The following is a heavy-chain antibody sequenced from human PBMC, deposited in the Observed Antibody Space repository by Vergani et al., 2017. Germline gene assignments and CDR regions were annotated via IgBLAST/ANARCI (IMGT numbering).Heavy chain of an antibody. J-gene: IGHJ4*02. CDR2: IYYSGST. CDR1: GASIRSSNYY. D-gene: IGHD3-3*01. Sequence: QLQLQESGPGLVKPSATLSLTCSVSGASIRSSNYYWGWIRQPPGKGLEWIASIYYSGSTYYNPSLKSRVTISVDTSKNQFSLKLSSVTAADTAVYYCAGADYDFWSGYYTSYFDYWGQGTLVTVSS. V-gene: IGHV4-39*01. CDR3: AGADYDFWSGYYTSYFDY.